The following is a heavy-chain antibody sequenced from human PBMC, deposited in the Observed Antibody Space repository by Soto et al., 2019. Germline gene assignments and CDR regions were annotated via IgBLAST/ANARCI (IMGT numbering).Heavy chain of an antibody. Sequence: EVQLLESGGGLVQPGGSLRLSCAGTGFTFSNYPMSWVRQAPGKGLYWVSGISASGGNTYYGDSVKGRLTISRDNSKNTLYLQMNSLRPEDTAVYYCAKRDYGDYGARDWGQGTPVTVSS. D-gene: IGHD4-17*01. CDR3: AKRDYGDYGARD. V-gene: IGHV3-23*01. CDR2: ISASGGNT. J-gene: IGHJ4*02. CDR1: GFTFSNYP.